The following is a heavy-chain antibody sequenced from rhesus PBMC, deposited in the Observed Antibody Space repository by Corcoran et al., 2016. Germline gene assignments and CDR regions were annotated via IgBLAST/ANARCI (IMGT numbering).Heavy chain of an antibody. CDR1: GGSISSHY. J-gene: IGHJ4*01. D-gene: IGHD2-27*01. CDR3: ARWYPHPC. CDR2: IYGGRGST. V-gene: IGHV4-147*01. Sequence: QVQLQESGPGLVKPSETLSLTCAFSGGSISSHYWSWIRQSPGKGLEWIGYIYGGRGSTSYNPSLKSRVTISTDTSKNQFSLKLSSVTAADTAVYYCARWYPHPCWGQGVLVTVSS.